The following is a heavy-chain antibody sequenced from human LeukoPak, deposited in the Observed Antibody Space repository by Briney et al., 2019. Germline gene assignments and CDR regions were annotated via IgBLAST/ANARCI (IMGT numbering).Heavy chain of an antibody. V-gene: IGHV4-34*01. CDR3: ARRIDDFWSGFRFDP. CDR1: GGSFSGYY. D-gene: IGHD3-3*01. Sequence: PSETLSLTCAVYGGSFSGYYWSWIRQPPGKGLEWIGEINHSGSTNYNPSLKSRVTISVDTSKNQFSLKLSSVTAADTAVYYCARRIDDFWSGFRFDPWGQGTLVTVSS. CDR2: INHSGST. J-gene: IGHJ5*02.